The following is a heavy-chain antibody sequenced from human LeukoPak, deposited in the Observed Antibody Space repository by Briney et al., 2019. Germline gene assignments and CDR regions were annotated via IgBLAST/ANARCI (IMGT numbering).Heavy chain of an antibody. V-gene: IGHV4-38-2*01. CDR2: IYHSGST. Sequence: SEILSLTCAVSGYSISSGYYWGWIRQPPGKGLEWIGSIYHSGSTYYNPSLKSRVTISVDTSKNQFSLKLSSVTAADTAVYYCARVEWATIHYGMDVWGKGTTVTVSS. D-gene: IGHD5-12*01. J-gene: IGHJ6*04. CDR3: ARVEWATIHYGMDV. CDR1: GYSISSGYY.